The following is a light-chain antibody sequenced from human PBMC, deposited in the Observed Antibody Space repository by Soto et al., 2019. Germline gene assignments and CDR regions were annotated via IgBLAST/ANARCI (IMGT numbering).Light chain of an antibody. J-gene: IGLJ1*01. Sequence: QSALTQPASVSGSPGQSITISCTGNSSDVGGYNYVSWYQQYPGKAPKLMIYDVSNRPLGVSNRFSGSKTGNTASLTISVLQAEDEANYYCISYTTSSTLVFGTGTKLTVL. V-gene: IGLV2-14*01. CDR1: SSDVGGYNY. CDR3: ISYTTSSTLV. CDR2: DVS.